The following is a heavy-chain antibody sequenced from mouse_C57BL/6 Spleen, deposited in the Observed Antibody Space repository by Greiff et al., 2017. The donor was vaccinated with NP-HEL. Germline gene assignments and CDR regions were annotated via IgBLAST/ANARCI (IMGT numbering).Heavy chain of an antibody. CDR2: ISNLAYSI. CDR1: GFTFSDYG. CDR3: ARQGYYGSPWYFDV. V-gene: IGHV5-15*01. Sequence: EVQRVESGGGLVQPGGSLKLSCAASGFTFSDYGMAWVRQAPRKGPEWVAFISNLAYSIYYADTVTGRFTISRENAKNTLYLEMSSLRSEDTAMYYCARQGYYGSPWYFDVWGTGTTVTVSS. D-gene: IGHD1-1*01. J-gene: IGHJ1*03.